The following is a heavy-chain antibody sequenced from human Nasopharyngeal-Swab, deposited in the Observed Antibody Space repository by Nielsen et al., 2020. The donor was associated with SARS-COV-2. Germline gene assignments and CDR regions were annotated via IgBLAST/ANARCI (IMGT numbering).Heavy chain of an antibody. J-gene: IGHJ4*02. CDR3: AKAQYSSGPINFDY. Sequence: GESLKISCAASGFTFSDYYMSWIRQAPGKGLEWVSYISSSSTIYYADSVKGRFTISRDNAKNSLYLQMNSLRAEDTALYYCAKAQYSSGPINFDYWGQGTLVTVSS. CDR2: ISSSSTI. CDR1: GFTFSDYY. V-gene: IGHV3-11*01. D-gene: IGHD6-19*01.